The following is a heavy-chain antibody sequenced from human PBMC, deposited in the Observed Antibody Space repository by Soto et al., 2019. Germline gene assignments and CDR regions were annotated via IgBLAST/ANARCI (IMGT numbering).Heavy chain of an antibody. D-gene: IGHD6-19*01. J-gene: IGHJ4*02. CDR3: AGDSSGWYRFDY. CDR2: ISPSGSTI. CDR1: GFTFSSYE. Sequence: GGSLRLCCAASGFTFSSYEMNWVRQAPGKGLEWVSYISPSGSTIYYADSVKGRFTISRDNAKNSLYLQMNSLRAEDTAVYYCAGDSSGWYRFDYWGQGTLVTVSS. V-gene: IGHV3-48*03.